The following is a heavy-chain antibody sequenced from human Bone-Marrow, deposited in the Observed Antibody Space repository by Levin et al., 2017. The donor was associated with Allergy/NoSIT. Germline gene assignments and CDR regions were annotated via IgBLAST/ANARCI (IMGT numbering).Heavy chain of an antibody. CDR2: IYSCGST. D-gene: IGHD3-10*01. V-gene: IGHV3-66*03. J-gene: IGHJ6*02. CDR1: GFTVSSNY. CDR3: ATNRNYYGSGSKIYYYGMDV. Sequence: GGSLRLSCAASGFTVSSNYMSWVRQAPGKGLEWVSVIYSCGSTYYADSVKGRFTISRDNSKNTLYLQMNSLRAEDTAVYYCATNRNYYGSGSKIYYYGMDVWGQGTTVTVSS.